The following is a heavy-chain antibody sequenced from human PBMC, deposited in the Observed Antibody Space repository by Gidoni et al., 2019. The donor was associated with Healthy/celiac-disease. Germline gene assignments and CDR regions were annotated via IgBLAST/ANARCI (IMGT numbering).Heavy chain of an antibody. CDR2: ISWDGTST. Sequence: EVQLVESGGAVVQPGGSLRLSCAASGFTFDDYTMHWVRQAPGKGREWISLISWDGTSTDYADSVNGRFTISRDNSKNSLYLQINSLRTEDTALYYCAKGRLGATAYFDYWGQGTLVTVSS. J-gene: IGHJ4*02. CDR3: AKGRLGATAYFDY. CDR1: GFTFDDYT. V-gene: IGHV3-43*01. D-gene: IGHD1-26*01.